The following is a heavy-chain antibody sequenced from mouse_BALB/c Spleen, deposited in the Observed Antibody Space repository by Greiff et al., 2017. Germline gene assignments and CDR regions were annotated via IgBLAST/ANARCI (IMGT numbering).Heavy chain of an antibody. CDR2: IDPSDSYT. CDR1: GYTFTSYW. Sequence: QVQLQQPGAELVKPGASVKMSCKASGYTFTSYWMHWVKQRPGQGLEWIGVIDPSDSYTSYNQKFKGKATLTVDTSSSTAYMQLSSLTSEDSAVYYCTRSCLLGVEGAMDYWGQGTSVTVSS. CDR3: TRSCLLGVEGAMDY. V-gene: IGHV1S127*01. J-gene: IGHJ4*01. D-gene: IGHD2-1*01.